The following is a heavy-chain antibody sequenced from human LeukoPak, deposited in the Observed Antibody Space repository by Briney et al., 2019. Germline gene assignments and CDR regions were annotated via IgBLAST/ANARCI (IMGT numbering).Heavy chain of an antibody. V-gene: IGHV4-59*01. CDR2: IYYSGST. J-gene: IGHJ6*03. Sequence: SETLSLTCTVPGGSISTYYWSWIRQPPGKGLEWIGYIYYSGSTNYNPSLKSRVTISVNTSKNQFSLKLTSVTAADTAVYYCARDRVRQQLVGRKYYYYYMDVWSKGTTVTISS. D-gene: IGHD6-13*01. CDR1: GGSISTYY. CDR3: ARDRVRQQLVGRKYYYYYMDV.